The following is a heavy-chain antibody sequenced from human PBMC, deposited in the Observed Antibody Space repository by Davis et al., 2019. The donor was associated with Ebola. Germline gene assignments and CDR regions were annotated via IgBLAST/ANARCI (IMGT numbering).Heavy chain of an antibody. V-gene: IGHV3-30-3*01. CDR3: ARGPIAVAGTGTPDY. D-gene: IGHD6-19*01. CDR1: GFTFSSYA. CDR2: ISYDGSNK. Sequence: GESLKISCAASGFTFSSYAMHWVRQAPGKGLEWVAVISYDGSNKYYADSVKGRFTISRDNSKNTLYLQMNSLRAEDTAVYYCARGPIAVAGTGTPDYWGQGTLVTVSS. J-gene: IGHJ4*02.